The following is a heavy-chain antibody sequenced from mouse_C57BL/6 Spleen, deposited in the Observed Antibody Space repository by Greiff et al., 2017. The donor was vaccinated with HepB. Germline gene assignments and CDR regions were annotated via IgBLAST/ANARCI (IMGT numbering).Heavy chain of an antibody. CDR1: GYSITSGYY. CDR3: ARGGLLGYFDV. J-gene: IGHJ1*03. D-gene: IGHD2-3*01. V-gene: IGHV3-6*01. CDR2: ISYDGSN. Sequence: EVQLQESGPGLVKPSQSLSLTCSVTGYSITSGYYWNWIRQFPGNKLEWMGYISYDGSNNYNPSLKNRISITRDTSKNQFFLKLNSVTTEDTATYYCARGGLLGYFDVWGTGTTVTVSS.